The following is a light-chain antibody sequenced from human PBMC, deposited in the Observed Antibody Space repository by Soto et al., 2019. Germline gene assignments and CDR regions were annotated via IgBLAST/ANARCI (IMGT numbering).Light chain of an antibody. CDR1: QSVSSSY. V-gene: IGKV3-20*01. J-gene: IGKJ3*01. Sequence: EIVLTQSPGTLSLSPGERATLSCRASQSVSSSYLAWYQQKPGQAPRLLIYGASSRATGIPDRFSGSGSGTDFTLTISSLQPEDFAVYYCQHYRSSPGFTFGPGTKVDIK. CDR2: GAS. CDR3: QHYRSSPGFT.